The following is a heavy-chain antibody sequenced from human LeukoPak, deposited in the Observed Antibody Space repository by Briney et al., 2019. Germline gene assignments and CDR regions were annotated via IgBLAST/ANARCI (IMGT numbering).Heavy chain of an antibody. CDR1: GITFSNYA. J-gene: IGHJ6*02. V-gene: IGHV3-23*01. CDR2: ISGSGGST. Sequence: PGGSLRLSCAASGITFSNYAMSWVRQAPGKGLEWVSGISGSGGSTYYADSVKGRFTISRDNSKNTLYLQMNSLRAEDTAVYYCAKDRATVVTSYYYYGMDVWGQGTTVTVSS. D-gene: IGHD4-23*01. CDR3: AKDRATVVTSYYYYGMDV.